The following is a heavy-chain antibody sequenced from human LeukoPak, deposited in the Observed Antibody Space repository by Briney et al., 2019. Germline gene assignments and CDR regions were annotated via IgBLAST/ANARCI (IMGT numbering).Heavy chain of an antibody. Sequence: GGSLRLSCAASGFTFSSYWMSWVRQAPGKGLEWVANIKQDGSEKYYVDSVKGRFTISRDNAKNSLCLQMNSLRAEDTAVYYCARDRDSSSFDYWGQGTLVTVSS. V-gene: IGHV3-7*01. J-gene: IGHJ4*02. CDR2: IKQDGSEK. CDR3: ARDRDSSSFDY. D-gene: IGHD6-6*01. CDR1: GFTFSSYW.